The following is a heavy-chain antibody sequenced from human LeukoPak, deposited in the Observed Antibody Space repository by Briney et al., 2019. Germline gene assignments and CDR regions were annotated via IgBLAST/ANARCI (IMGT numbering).Heavy chain of an antibody. CDR3: ARRYNSADLDAFNL. Sequence: SETLSLTCTVSGGSINDYWSWIRQPPGKRLEWIGYIYYSGSTNYNPSLKSRVTMSVDTSKNQFSLKLNSVTAADTAVYYCARRYNSADLDAFNLWGQGTMVTVSS. CDR2: IYYSGST. V-gene: IGHV4-59*01. D-gene: IGHD2-2*02. CDR1: GGSINDY. J-gene: IGHJ3*01.